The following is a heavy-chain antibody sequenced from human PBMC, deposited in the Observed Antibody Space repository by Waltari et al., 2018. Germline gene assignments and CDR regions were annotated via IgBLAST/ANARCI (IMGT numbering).Heavy chain of an antibody. D-gene: IGHD6-13*01. Sequence: QVQLVQSGAEVKKPGSSVKVSCKASGGTFSSYAISWVRQAPGQGLEWLGRIMPFLGIANYAQKFQGRVTITADKSTSTAYMELSSLRSEDTAVYYCARDNQRIAAAGNFDYWGQGTLVTVSS. CDR2: IMPFLGIA. CDR1: GGTFSSYA. CDR3: ARDNQRIAAAGNFDY. J-gene: IGHJ4*02. V-gene: IGHV1-69*04.